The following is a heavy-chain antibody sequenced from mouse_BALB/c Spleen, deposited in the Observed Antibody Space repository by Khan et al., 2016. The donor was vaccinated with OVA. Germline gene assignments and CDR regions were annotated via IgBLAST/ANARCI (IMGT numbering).Heavy chain of an antibody. V-gene: IGHV1-7*01. D-gene: IGHD2-3*01. Sequence: QVQLQQSGAELAKPGASVKMSCKASGYTFTSYWMHWVKQRPGQGLEWIGYFIPSTGYTENNQKFKDKATLTSDKSSSTAYMQLSSLTSEDSAVYYCARAIFDGYPPFAYWGQGTLVTVSA. J-gene: IGHJ3*01. CDR2: FIPSTGYT. CDR1: GYTFTSYW. CDR3: ARAIFDGYPPFAY.